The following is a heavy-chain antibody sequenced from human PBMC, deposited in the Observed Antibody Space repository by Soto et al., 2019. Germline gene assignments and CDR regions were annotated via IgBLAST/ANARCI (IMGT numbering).Heavy chain of an antibody. J-gene: IGHJ4*02. Sequence: EVQLVESGGGLVKPGGSLRLSCAASGFSFNNAWMNWVRQAPGKGLEWVGRIKSKTDGGTTDYAAPVKGRFTISRDDSKNTVDLQMSSLKTEDTAIYYCTTYSGAAFEYWGQGTLVSVSS. V-gene: IGHV3-15*01. CDR3: TTYSGAAFEY. CDR2: IKSKTDGGTT. CDR1: GFSFNNAW. D-gene: IGHD1-26*01.